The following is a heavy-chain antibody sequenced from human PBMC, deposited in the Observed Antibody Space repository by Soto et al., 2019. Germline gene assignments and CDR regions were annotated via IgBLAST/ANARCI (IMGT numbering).Heavy chain of an antibody. Sequence: PGGSLRLSCAASGFTFSSYDMHWVRQATGKGLEWVSAISGSGGSTYYADSVKGRFTISRDNSKNTLYLQMNSLRAEDTAVYYCAKGLYYYESSAYMGYWGQGTLVTVSS. J-gene: IGHJ4*02. V-gene: IGHV3-23*01. CDR3: AKGLYYYESSAYMGY. D-gene: IGHD3-22*01. CDR2: ISGSGGST. CDR1: GFTFSSYD.